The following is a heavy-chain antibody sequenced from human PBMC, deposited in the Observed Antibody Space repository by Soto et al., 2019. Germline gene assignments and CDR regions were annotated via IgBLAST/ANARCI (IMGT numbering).Heavy chain of an antibody. J-gene: IGHJ3*01. Sequence: QITLKESGPTLVKPTQTLTLTCIFSGFSFSADGVGVGWIRQPPGKALEWLALFYWDDDPRYRPSLKSRLTITKDSSKHQVALTMTNMDPLDTATYYCAHAFGGTSWPNDAFDVWGQGTVVTVSS. V-gene: IGHV2-5*02. CDR3: AHAFGGTSWPNDAFDV. D-gene: IGHD3-16*01. CDR1: GFSFSADGVG. CDR2: FYWDDDP.